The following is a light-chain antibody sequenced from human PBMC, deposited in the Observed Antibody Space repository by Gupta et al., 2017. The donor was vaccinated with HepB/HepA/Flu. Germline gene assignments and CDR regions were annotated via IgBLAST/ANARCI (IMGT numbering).Light chain of an antibody. J-gene: IGLJ3*02. CDR3: MIWHSSAWV. CDR1: SATTVGTFR. CDR2: YKSDSDK. Sequence: QAVLNQPSSLCASPGTSASLPCTFSSATTVGTFRIYWYQQKPGSPPQYLMKYKSDSDKQQGTGVPSRLSGSKDASANAGMLLISRLQSEDEADYYCMIWHSSAWVFGGGTKLTVL. V-gene: IGLV5-45*02.